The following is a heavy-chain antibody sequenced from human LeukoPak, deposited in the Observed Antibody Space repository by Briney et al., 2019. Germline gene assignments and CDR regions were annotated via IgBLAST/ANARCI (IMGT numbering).Heavy chain of an antibody. CDR1: GFTFSSYW. J-gene: IGHJ4*02. D-gene: IGHD3/OR15-3a*01. CDR3: ARDDGFSSYSY. CDR2: INKDGGEK. V-gene: IGHV3-7*01. Sequence: GGSLRLSCAASGFTFSSYWMSWVRQAPGKGLEWVANINKDGGEKYYVDSVKGRFTISRDNAKNSLYLQMNSLTAEDTAVYYCARDDGFSSYSYWGQGALVTVSS.